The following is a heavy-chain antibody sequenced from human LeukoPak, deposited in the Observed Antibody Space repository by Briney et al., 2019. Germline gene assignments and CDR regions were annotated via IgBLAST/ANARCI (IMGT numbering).Heavy chain of an antibody. CDR3: AREYCSSTSCYFDY. CDR2: IYNSGTT. D-gene: IGHD2-2*01. CDR1: GGSISSYY. J-gene: IGHJ4*02. Sequence: SETLSLTCSVSGGSISSYYWSWIRQSPGKGLEWIGYIYNSGTTNYNPSLKSRVTISVDTSKNQFSLKLSSVTAADTAVYHCAREYCSSTSCYFDYWGQGTLVTVSS. V-gene: IGHV4-59*01.